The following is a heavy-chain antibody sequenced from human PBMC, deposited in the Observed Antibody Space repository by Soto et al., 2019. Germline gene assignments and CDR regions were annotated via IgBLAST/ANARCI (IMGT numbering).Heavy chain of an antibody. J-gene: IGHJ6*02. V-gene: IGHV1-18*04. CDR1: GYTFTSYG. CDR3: ARWGRQGNYDSSGYYYHDYYYYYGMDV. D-gene: IGHD3-22*01. CDR2: IGAYSGNT. Sequence: AASVKVSCKASGYTFTSYGISWVRQAPGQGLEWMGWIGAYSGNTNYAQKLQGRVTMTTDTSTSTAYMELRSLRSDDTAVYYCARWGRQGNYDSSGYYYHDYYYYYGMDVWGQGTTVTVSS.